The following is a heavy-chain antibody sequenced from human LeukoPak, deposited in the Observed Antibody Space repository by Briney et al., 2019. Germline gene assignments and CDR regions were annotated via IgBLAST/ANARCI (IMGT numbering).Heavy chain of an antibody. J-gene: IGHJ4*02. V-gene: IGHV1-18*01. CDR2: ISAYNGNT. CDR1: GYTFTSYG. D-gene: IGHD2-15*01. Sequence: GASVKVSCKASGYTFTSYGISWVRQAPGQGLEWMGWISAYNGNTNYAQKLQGRVTMTTDTSTSTAYMELRSLRSDDTAVYYCARDAEEDIVVVVAATLFDYWGQGTLVTVSS. CDR3: ARDAEEDIVVVVAATLFDY.